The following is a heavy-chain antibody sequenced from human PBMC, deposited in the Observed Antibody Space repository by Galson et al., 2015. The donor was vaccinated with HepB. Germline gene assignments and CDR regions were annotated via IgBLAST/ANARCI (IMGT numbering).Heavy chain of an antibody. D-gene: IGHD3-9*01. Sequence: SVKVSCKASGYTFTGYYMHWVRQAPGQGLEGMGWINPNSGGTNYAQKFQGRVTMTRDTSISTAYMELSRLRSDDTAVYYCASGSDILTGYYGGYFDYWGQGTLVTVSS. J-gene: IGHJ4*02. CDR2: INPNSGGT. V-gene: IGHV1-2*02. CDR3: ASGSDILTGYYGGYFDY. CDR1: GYTFTGYY.